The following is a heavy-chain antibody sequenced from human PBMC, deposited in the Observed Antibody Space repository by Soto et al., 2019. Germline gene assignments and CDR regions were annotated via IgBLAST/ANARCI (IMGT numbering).Heavy chain of an antibody. CDR3: ARDSRIAHYYDSSGHYSDYFDD. Sequence: SVKVSCKASGGTFSSYAISWVRQAPGQGLEWTGGIIPIFGTANYAQKFQGRVTITADKSTSTAYRELSSLRSEDTAVYYFARDSRIAHYYDSSGHYSDYFDDWGQGTPVTVSS. J-gene: IGHJ4*02. CDR2: IIPIFGTA. D-gene: IGHD3-22*01. CDR1: GGTFSSYA. V-gene: IGHV1-69*06.